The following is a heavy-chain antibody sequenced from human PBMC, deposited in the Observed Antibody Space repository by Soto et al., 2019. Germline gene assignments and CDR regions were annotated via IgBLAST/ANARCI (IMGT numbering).Heavy chain of an antibody. Sequence: EVQLLESGGGLVQPGGSLRLSCAASGFTFSNYDMTWVRQGPGKGLEWVSSVSSSGSSTYYADSVKGRFTISRDNPRNTLYLHMSSLRAADTAVYFCARRDCGSGTNCEFGAPAFAYRGQGNLVTATS. V-gene: IGHV3-23*01. D-gene: IGHD3-3*01. CDR2: VSSSGSST. J-gene: IGHJ4*02. CDR1: GFTFSNYD. CDR3: ARRDCGSGTNCEFGAPAFAY.